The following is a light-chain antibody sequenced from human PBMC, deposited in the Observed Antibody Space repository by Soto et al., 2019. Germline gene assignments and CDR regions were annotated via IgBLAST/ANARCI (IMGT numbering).Light chain of an antibody. J-gene: IGLJ2*01. V-gene: IGLV1-44*01. CDR1: SSNIGTKT. CDR2: NNN. Sequence: QSVLTQPPSASGTPGQRVTISCSGSSSNIGTKTVNWYQHLPGTVPKLLIYNNNERPSGVPDRFSASKSGTSAALAISGLQSEDEADYYCATWDDRLNGRVFGGGTKLTVL. CDR3: ATWDDRLNGRV.